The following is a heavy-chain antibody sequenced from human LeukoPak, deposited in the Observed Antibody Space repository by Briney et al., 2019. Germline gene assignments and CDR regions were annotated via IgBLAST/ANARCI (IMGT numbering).Heavy chain of an antibody. CDR3: ATLVQVRYYDY. CDR1: GYSYTSYR. CDR2: ISPSDSDT. J-gene: IGHJ4*02. D-gene: IGHD1-1*01. Sequence: GESLKISCKGYGYSYTSYRIGWVRQMPGKGLEWMGIISPSDSDTRYSPAFQGQVTISADKSINTAYLQWSSLKASDTAMYFCATLVQVRYYDYRGQGTLVTVSS. V-gene: IGHV5-51*01.